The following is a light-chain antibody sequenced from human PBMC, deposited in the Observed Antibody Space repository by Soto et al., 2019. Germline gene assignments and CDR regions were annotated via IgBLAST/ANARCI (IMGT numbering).Light chain of an antibody. J-gene: IGKJ5*01. CDR3: QQYNSFPIA. Sequence: DPHMTQSPCFMPASVRDRVTXTCRASQGITNYLAWYQQKPGKAPKPLIYTASRVQSGVASRFGGSGARAEFTLTITGLQPDDFATYYCQQYNSFPIAFGDGTRVEIK. V-gene: IGKV1-9*01. CDR1: QGITNY. CDR2: TAS.